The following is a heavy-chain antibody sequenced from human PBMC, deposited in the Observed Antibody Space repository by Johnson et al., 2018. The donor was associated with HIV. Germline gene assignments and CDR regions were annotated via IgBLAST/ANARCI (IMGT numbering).Heavy chain of an antibody. CDR2: ISYDGSNK. Sequence: QMLLVESGGGVVQPGRSLRLSCAASGFTFSSYAMHWVRQAPGKGLEWVAVISYDGSNKYYADSVKGRFTISRDNSKNKLYLQMNSLRAEDTAVYYCARGGKRVMAAFDIWGQGTMVTVSS. CDR3: ARGGKRVMAAFDI. CDR1: GFTFSSYA. D-gene: IGHD3-16*01. J-gene: IGHJ3*02. V-gene: IGHV3-30*04.